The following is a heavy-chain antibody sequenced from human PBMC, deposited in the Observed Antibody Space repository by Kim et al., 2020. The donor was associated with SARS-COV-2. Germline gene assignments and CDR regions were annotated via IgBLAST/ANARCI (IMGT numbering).Heavy chain of an antibody. J-gene: IGHJ3*02. CDR3: ARDGPDPCSLLLWFGCDAFDI. Sequence: GGSLRLSCAASGFTFSNYAMHWVRQAPGKGLEWVAVISYDGSNKYYADSVKGRFTISRDNSRNTLYLQMNSLRAEDTAVYYCARDGPDPCSLLLWFGCDAFDIWGQGTMVTVSS. D-gene: IGHD3-10*01. CDR2: ISYDGSNK. V-gene: IGHV3-30-3*01. CDR1: GFTFSNYA.